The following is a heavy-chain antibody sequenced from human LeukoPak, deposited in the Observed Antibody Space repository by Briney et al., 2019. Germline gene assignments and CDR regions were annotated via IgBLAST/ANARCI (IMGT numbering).Heavy chain of an antibody. D-gene: IGHD1-26*01. Sequence: ETLSLTCTVSGGSISSYYWSWIRQPPGKGLEWIGYIYYSGSTNYNPSLKSRVTISVDTSKNQFSLKLSSVTAADTAVYYCARLIVGATGADYWGQGTLVTVSS. CDR2: IYYSGST. CDR1: GGSISSYY. CDR3: ARLIVGATGADY. J-gene: IGHJ4*02. V-gene: IGHV4-59*08.